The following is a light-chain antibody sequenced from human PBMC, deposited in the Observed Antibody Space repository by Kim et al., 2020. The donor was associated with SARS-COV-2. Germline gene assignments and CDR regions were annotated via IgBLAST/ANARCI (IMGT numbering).Light chain of an antibody. CDR3: QQYNTYPYT. J-gene: IGKJ2*01. CDR1: QSGSSW. CDR2: SAF. Sequence: ASVGDRVSTPCRASQSGSSWLAWYQQKPGKAPNLLIYSAFSLESGVPSRFSGSGSGTEFTLTISSLQPDDFATYYCQQYNTYPYTFGQGTKLEI. V-gene: IGKV1-5*03.